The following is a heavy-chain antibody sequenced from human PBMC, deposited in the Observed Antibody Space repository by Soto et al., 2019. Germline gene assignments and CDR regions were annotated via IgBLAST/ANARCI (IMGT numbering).Heavy chain of an antibody. CDR1: GFTFSSYA. CDR2: ISGSGGST. J-gene: IGHJ4*02. D-gene: IGHD3-22*01. CDR3: AKDFYYYDSSGYYYSPFDY. V-gene: IGHV3-23*01. Sequence: PGGSLRLSCAASGFTFSSYAMSWVRQAPGKGLEWVSAISGSGGSTYYADSVKGRFTISRDNSKNTLYLQMNSLRAEDTAVYYCAKDFYYYDSSGYYYSPFDYWGQGTLVTVSS.